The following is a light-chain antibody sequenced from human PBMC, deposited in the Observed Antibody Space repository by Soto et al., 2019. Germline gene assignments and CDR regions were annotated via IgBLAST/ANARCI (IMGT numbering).Light chain of an antibody. CDR3: QQHNNWPT. J-gene: IGKJ3*01. CDR1: QSIDNK. V-gene: IGKV3-15*01. Sequence: EIVLTQSPATLSVSPGERATLSCRASQSIDNKLAWYQQKPGQAPGLLIYHASIRATGIPARFSGTGSGTEFTLTISSLQSEDFAFYYCQQHNNWPTFGPGTKVDL. CDR2: HAS.